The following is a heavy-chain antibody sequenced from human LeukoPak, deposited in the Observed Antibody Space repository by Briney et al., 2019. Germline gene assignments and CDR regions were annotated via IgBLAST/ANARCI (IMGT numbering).Heavy chain of an antibody. CDR1: GGSFSGYC. V-gene: IGHV4-34*01. J-gene: IGHJ6*02. CDR2: INHSGST. Sequence: SETLSLTCAVYGGSFSGYCWSWIRQPPGKGLEWIGEINHSGSTNYNPSLKSRVTISVDTSKNQFSLKLSSVTAADTAVYYRARAHGYYYYYGMDVWGQGTTVTVSS. CDR3: ARAHGYYYYYGMDV.